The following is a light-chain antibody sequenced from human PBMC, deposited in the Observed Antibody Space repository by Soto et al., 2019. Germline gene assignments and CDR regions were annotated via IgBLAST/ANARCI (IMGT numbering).Light chain of an antibody. Sequence: DIQMTQSPSSLSASVGDRVTITCQASQDITNYLSWYQQKPGKAPELLIYDASNLETGVPSRFSGRGSGTNFTFPFTALQPKDTATNYCQQYVNFPFTFAPGTKVDIK. CDR2: DAS. J-gene: IGKJ3*01. CDR3: QQYVNFPFT. V-gene: IGKV1-33*01. CDR1: QDITNY.